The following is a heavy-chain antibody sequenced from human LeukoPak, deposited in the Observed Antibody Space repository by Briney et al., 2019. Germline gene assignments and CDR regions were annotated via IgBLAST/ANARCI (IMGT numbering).Heavy chain of an antibody. CDR1: GFSFTNYW. V-gene: IGHV5-51*01. D-gene: IGHD2-15*01. CDR3: ARGYCSGDPCYLDY. Sequence: GESLKISCKGSGFSFTNYWIGWVRQMPGKGLEWMGTIYPVDFDTRYRLSFQGQVTISADKSISTAYLQWSSLKASDTAMYYCARGYCSGDPCYLDYWGQGTLVTVSS. CDR2: IYPVDFDT. J-gene: IGHJ4*02.